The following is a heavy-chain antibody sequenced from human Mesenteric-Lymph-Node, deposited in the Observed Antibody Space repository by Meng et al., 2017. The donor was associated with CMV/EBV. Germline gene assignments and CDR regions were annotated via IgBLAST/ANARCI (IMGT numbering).Heavy chain of an antibody. CDR1: GGTFSSYT. CDR3: AGGIAAAGSRWFDP. J-gene: IGHJ5*02. V-gene: IGHV1-69*02. Sequence: VQLVQSGAAVKKPASSLAVSCKPSGGTFSSYTISWVRQAPGQGLEWMGRIIPILGIANYAQKFQGRVTITANKSTSTAYMELSSLRSEDTAVYYCAGGIAAAGSRWFDPWGQGTLVTVSS. D-gene: IGHD6-13*01. CDR2: IIPILGIA.